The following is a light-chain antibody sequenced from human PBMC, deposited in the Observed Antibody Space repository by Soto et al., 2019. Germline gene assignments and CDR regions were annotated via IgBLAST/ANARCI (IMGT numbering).Light chain of an antibody. V-gene: IGKV3-20*01. CDR1: QSVSSSY. CDR2: GAS. CDR3: QQYGSSPYT. Sequence: EMVLTQSPGTLSLSPGERATLSCRASQSVSSSYLAWYQQKPGQAPRLFIFGASSRAPGIPDRFSGSGSGTDFTLTISRLEPEDFAVYYCQQYGSSPYTFGQGTKLEIK. J-gene: IGKJ2*01.